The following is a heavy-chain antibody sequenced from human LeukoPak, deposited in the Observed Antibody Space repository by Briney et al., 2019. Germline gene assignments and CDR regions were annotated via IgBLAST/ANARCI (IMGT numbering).Heavy chain of an antibody. CDR1: GGSIISYY. J-gene: IGHJ5*02. CDR2: IFYSGNT. D-gene: IGHD6-6*01. V-gene: IGHV4-59*01. CDR3: ARVVTDYSSSSSWFDP. Sequence: PSETLSLTCTVSGGSIISYYWTWIRQPPGKGLEWIGYIFYSGNTNYNPSLKSRLTMSVDTSKNQFSLKLNSVTAADTAVYYCARVVTDYSSSSSWFDPWGRGILVTVSS.